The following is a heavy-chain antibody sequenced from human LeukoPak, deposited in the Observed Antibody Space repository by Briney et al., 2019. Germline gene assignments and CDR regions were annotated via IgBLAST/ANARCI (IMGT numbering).Heavy chain of an antibody. CDR2: IWSDGSNK. J-gene: IGHJ4*02. CDR3: ARGSGSFSGGFDY. D-gene: IGHD1-26*01. V-gene: IGHV3-33*01. Sequence: PGGSLRPSCAASGFTFSSYGMHWVRQTPGKGLEWVAIIWSDGSNKYYADSVKGRFTISRDNSKNTLCLQMNSLGAVDTAVYYCARGSGSFSGGFDYWGQGTLVTVSS. CDR1: GFTFSSYG.